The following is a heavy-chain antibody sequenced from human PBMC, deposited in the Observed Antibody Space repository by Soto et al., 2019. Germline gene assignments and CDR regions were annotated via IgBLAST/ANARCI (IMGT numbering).Heavy chain of an antibody. V-gene: IGHV1-24*01. Sequence: ASVKVSCKVSGYTLTELSMHWVRQAPGKGLEWMGGFDPEDGETIYAQKFQGRVTMTEDTPTDTAYMELSSLRSEDTAVYYCAKDPNHIVVVTGPYGMDVWGQGTTVTVSS. D-gene: IGHD2-21*02. CDR1: GYTLTELS. CDR3: AKDPNHIVVVTGPYGMDV. CDR2: FDPEDGET. J-gene: IGHJ6*02.